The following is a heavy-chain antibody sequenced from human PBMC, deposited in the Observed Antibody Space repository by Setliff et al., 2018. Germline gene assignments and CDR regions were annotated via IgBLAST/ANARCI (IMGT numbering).Heavy chain of an antibody. CDR3: ARINFYVSSGYYYAPDL. J-gene: IGHJ5*02. V-gene: IGHV1-18*01. CDR2: ISASNDKT. D-gene: IGHD3-22*01. Sequence: ASVKVSCKASGYTFTSFGISWVREAPGQGLEWMGWISASNDKTNYAQKFQGRVTMTTDTSTSTAYMDLRSLRSDDTAVYYCARINFYVSSGYYYAPDLWGQGTLVTVSS. CDR1: GYTFTSFG.